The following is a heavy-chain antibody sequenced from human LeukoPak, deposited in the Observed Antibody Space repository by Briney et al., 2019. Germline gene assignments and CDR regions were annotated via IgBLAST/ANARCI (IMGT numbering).Heavy chain of an antibody. Sequence: GGSLRLSCVGSGFTFRSHAMSWVRQAPEKGLEFVSGIYENGGTTYYADSVKGRFTISRDNSKNTLYLQMNRLRAEDTAVYYCAKDLITIFGVVTNGSWGQGTLITVSS. V-gene: IGHV3-23*01. CDR2: IYENGGTT. J-gene: IGHJ5*02. CDR1: GFTFRSHA. D-gene: IGHD3-3*01. CDR3: AKDLITIFGVVTNGS.